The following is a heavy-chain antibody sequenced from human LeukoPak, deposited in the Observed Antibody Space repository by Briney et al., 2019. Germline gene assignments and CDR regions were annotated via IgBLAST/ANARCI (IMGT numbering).Heavy chain of an antibody. CDR2: TYYRSKWYN. CDR3: ARDLDVVVPAADFIWFDP. CDR1: GDSVSSNSAA. D-gene: IGHD2-2*01. J-gene: IGHJ5*02. Sequence: SQTLSLTCAISGDSVSSNSAAWNWIRQSPSRGLEWLGRTYYRSKWYNDYAVSVKSRITINPDTSKNQFSLQLNSVTPEDTAVYYCARDLDVVVPAADFIWFDPWGQGTLVTVSS. V-gene: IGHV6-1*01.